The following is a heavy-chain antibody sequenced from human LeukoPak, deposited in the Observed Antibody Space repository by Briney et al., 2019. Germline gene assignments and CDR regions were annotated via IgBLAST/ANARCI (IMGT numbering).Heavy chain of an antibody. J-gene: IGHJ2*01. Sequence: SETLSLTCTVSGYSISSGYYWGWIRQPPGKGLEWIGYIYYSGSTNYNPSLKSRVTISVDTSKNQFSLKLSSVTAADTAVYYCARQDTSGFYYSSYWYFDLWGRGTLVTVSS. V-gene: IGHV4-38-2*02. CDR3: ARQDTSGFYYSSYWYFDL. D-gene: IGHD3-22*01. CDR2: IYYSGST. CDR1: GYSISSGYY.